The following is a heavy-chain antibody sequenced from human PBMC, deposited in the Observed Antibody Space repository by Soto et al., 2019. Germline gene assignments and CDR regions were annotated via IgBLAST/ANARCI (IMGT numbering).Heavy chain of an antibody. D-gene: IGHD4-17*01. Sequence: ASVKVSCTVSGSTLTELSMHWVRQAPGKGLEWMGGFDPEDGETIYAQKFQGRVTMTEDTSTDMLYLQMNSLKNEDTAVYYCSFQESTTVTTFEYWGHGTLVTVSS. CDR3: SFQESTTVTTFEY. CDR2: FDPEDGET. V-gene: IGHV1-24*01. CDR1: GSTLTELS. J-gene: IGHJ4*01.